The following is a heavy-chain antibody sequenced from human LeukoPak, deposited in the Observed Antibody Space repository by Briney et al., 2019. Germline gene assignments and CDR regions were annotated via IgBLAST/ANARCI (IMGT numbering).Heavy chain of an antibody. Sequence: PSETLSLTCTASDDSINRDFWTWIRQPPGKGLEWIGYIRHSGRTEYNPSLQNRVTISIDRSKNQFSLRLTSVTAADTAIYYCARLPDISGWPFDYWGQGMQVTVSS. CDR3: ARLPDISGWPFDY. CDR2: IRHSGRT. J-gene: IGHJ4*02. CDR1: DDSINRDF. V-gene: IGHV4-59*01. D-gene: IGHD6-19*01.